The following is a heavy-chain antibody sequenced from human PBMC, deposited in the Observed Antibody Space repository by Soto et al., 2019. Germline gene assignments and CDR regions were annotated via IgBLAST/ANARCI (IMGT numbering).Heavy chain of an antibody. CDR1: GGSFSGYY. Sequence: PSETLSLTCAVYGGSFSGYYWSWIRQPPGKGLEWIGEINHSGSTNYNPSLKSRVTISVDTSKNQFSLKLSSVTAADTAVYYCARDLYDVDTAMVTAVDYWGQGTLVTVSS. J-gene: IGHJ4*02. D-gene: IGHD5-18*01. V-gene: IGHV4-34*01. CDR2: INHSGST. CDR3: ARDLYDVDTAMVTAVDY.